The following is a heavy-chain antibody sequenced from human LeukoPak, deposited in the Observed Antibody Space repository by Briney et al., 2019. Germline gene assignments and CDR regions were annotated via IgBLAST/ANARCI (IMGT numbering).Heavy chain of an antibody. CDR3: AREPHYDILTGLYDY. CDR1: GGTFSSYA. CDR2: IIPILGIA. Sequence: SVKVSCKASGGTFSSYAISWVRQAPGQGLEWMGRIIPILGIANYAQKFQGRVTIIADKSTSTAYMELSSLRSEDTAVYYCAREPHYDILTGLYDYWGQGTLVTVSS. D-gene: IGHD3-9*01. V-gene: IGHV1-69*04. J-gene: IGHJ4*02.